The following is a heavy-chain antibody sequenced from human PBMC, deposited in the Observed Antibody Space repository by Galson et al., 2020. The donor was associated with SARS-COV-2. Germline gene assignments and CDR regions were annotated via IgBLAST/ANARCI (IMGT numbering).Heavy chain of an antibody. CDR3: SIGSRARRCWFDP. Sequence: SETLSLTCAVYGASFSGYYWSWIRHPHGKGMEWIGAINHSGSTNYNPTLKSRVTISVDTSKNQFSLKLSSVTAADTAVYYCSIGSRARRCWFDPWGQGTLVTVSS. CDR1: GASFSGYY. D-gene: IGHD6-6*01. V-gene: IGHV4-34*01. CDR2: INHSGST. J-gene: IGHJ5*02.